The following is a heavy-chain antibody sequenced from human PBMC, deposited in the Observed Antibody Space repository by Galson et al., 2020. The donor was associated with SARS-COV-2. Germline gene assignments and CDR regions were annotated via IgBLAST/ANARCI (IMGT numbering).Heavy chain of an antibody. V-gene: IGHV3-9*01. CDR1: GFTFDDYA. D-gene: IGHD6-19*01. CDR3: AKGRGDWGWYLRAGLFDY. J-gene: IGHJ4*02. CDR2: ISWNSGSI. Sequence: SLKISCAASGFTFDDYAMHWVRQAPGKGLEWVSGISWNSGSIGYADSVKGRFTISRDNAKNSLYLQMNSLRAEDTALYYCAKGRGDWGWYLRAGLFDYWGQGTLVTVSS.